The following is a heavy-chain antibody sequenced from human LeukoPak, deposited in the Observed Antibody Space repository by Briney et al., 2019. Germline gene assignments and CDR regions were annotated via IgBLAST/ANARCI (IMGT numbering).Heavy chain of an antibody. D-gene: IGHD4-23*01. CDR3: ARSDYGGNPDY. J-gene: IGHJ4*02. V-gene: IGHV1-3*01. Sequence: APVKVSCKASGYTFTSYAMHWVRQAPGQGLECMGWINVGKGNTKYSQKFQGRVTITRDTSASTAYMELGSLRSEDTAVYYCARSDYGGNPDYWGQGTLVTVSS. CDR1: GYTFTSYA. CDR2: INVGKGNT.